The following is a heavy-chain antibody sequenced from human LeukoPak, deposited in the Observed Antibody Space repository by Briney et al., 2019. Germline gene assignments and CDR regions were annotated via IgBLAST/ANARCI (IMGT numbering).Heavy chain of an antibody. CDR1: GYSISSTYY. CDR3: ARVEAMAHFDY. D-gene: IGHD5-18*01. V-gene: IGHV4-38-2*02. CDR2: IYHSGST. Sequence: PSETLSLTCTVSGYSISSTYYWGWIRQPPGKGLEWIGSIYHSGSTYYNPSLKSRVTISVDRSKNQFSLKLSSVTAADTAVYYCARVEAMAHFDYWGQGTLVTVSS. J-gene: IGHJ4*02.